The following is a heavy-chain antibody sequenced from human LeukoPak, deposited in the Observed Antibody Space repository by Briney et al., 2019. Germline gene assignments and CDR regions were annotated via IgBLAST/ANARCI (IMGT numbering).Heavy chain of an antibody. J-gene: IGHJ3*02. Sequence: SETLSLTCTVSGGSISSSSYYWGWIRQPPGKGLEWIGSIYYSGSTYYNPSLKSRVTTSVDTSKNQFSLKLSSVTAADTAVYYCASLTYGGVVYAPQDAFDIWGQGTMVTVSS. D-gene: IGHD2-8*02. CDR2: IYYSGST. V-gene: IGHV4-39*01. CDR1: GGSISSSSYY. CDR3: ASLTYGGVVYAPQDAFDI.